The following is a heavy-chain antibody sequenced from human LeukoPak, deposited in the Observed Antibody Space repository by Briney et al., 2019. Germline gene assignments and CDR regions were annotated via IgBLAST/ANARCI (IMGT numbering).Heavy chain of an antibody. J-gene: IGHJ4*02. Sequence: GGSLRLSCAASGFTFSSYAMSWVRQAPGKGLEWVSAISGSGGSTYDADSVKGRFTISRDNSKNTLYLQMNSLRAEDTAVYYCAKLSTYYYDSSGYCFDYWGQGTLVTVSS. V-gene: IGHV3-23*01. CDR2: ISGSGGST. D-gene: IGHD3-22*01. CDR1: GFTFSSYA. CDR3: AKLSTYYYDSSGYCFDY.